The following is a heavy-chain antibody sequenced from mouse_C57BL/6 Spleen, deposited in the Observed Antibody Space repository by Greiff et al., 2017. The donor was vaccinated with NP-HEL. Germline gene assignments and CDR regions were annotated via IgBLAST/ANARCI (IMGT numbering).Heavy chain of an antibody. Sequence: QVQLKQPGAELVKPGASVKLSCKASGYTFTSYWMHWVKQRPGRGLEWIGRIDPNSGGTKYNEKFKSKATLTVDKPSSTAYMQLSSLTSEDSAVYYCARYHYSNYEYFDVWGTGTTVTVSS. D-gene: IGHD2-5*01. J-gene: IGHJ1*03. CDR2: IDPNSGGT. CDR1: GYTFTSYW. CDR3: ARYHYSNYEYFDV. V-gene: IGHV1-72*01.